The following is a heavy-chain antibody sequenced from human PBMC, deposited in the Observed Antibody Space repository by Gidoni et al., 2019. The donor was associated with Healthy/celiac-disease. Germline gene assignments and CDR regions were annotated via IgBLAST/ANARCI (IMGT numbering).Heavy chain of an antibody. CDR2: IYTSGST. CDR1: GGSISSGSYY. CDR3: ARDSPGGIDY. J-gene: IGHJ4*02. V-gene: IGHV4-61*02. Sequence: QVQLQESGPGLVKPSQTLSLTCTVSGGSISSGSYYWSWIRPPAGKGLEWIGRIYTSGSTNYNPSLKSRVTISVDTSKNQFSLKLSSVTAADTAVYYCARDSPGGIDYWGQGTLVTVSS.